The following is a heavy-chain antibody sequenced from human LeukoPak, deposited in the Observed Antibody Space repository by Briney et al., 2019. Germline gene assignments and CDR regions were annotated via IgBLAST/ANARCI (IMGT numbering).Heavy chain of an antibody. D-gene: IGHD4-23*01. V-gene: IGHV4-59*01. Sequence: SETLSLTCTVSGGSIRSFYWSWIRQAPGRGLEWIGFISYSGYTSYSPSLKSRVAISVDTSRSQSSLRLSSMTAADTAIYYCARGRNDNGGMFFDSWAQGTLVTVSS. CDR3: ARGRNDNGGMFFDS. J-gene: IGHJ4*02. CDR2: ISYSGYT. CDR1: GGSIRSFY.